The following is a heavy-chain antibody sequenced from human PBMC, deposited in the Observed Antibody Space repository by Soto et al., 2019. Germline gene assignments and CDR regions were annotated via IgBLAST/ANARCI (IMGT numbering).Heavy chain of an antibody. CDR1: GYTFTNYG. CDR3: ARDNDFEVHY. V-gene: IGHV1-18*01. Sequence: ASVKVSCKASGYTFTNYGISWVRQASGQGLERLGWSTPYNGNTNYGQKFQGRVTMTTDTSTSTAYMELRSLRSDDTAVYYCARDNDFEVHYWGQGTLVTVSS. D-gene: IGHD2-2*01. CDR2: STPYNGNT. J-gene: IGHJ4*02.